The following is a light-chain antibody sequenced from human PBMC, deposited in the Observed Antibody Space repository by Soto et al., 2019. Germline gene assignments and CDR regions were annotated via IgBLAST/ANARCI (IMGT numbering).Light chain of an antibody. V-gene: IGLV1-40*01. CDR1: SSNIGAGYD. Sequence: SVLTQPPSVSGAPGQRVTISCTGSSSNIGAGYDVHWYQQLPGTAPKLLIYGNSNRPSGVPDRFSGSKSGTSASLAITGLQAEDEADYYCQSYDSSLSPYWVFGGGTKLTVL. CDR2: GNS. CDR3: QSYDSSLSPYWV. J-gene: IGLJ3*02.